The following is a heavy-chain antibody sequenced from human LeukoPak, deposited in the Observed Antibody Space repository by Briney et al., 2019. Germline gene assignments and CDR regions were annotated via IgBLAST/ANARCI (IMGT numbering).Heavy chain of an antibody. J-gene: IGHJ6*03. Sequence: PSETLSLTCTVSGGSISSYYWSWIRQPPGKGLEWIGFIYYRGSANYNPSLKSRVTISEDTSKNQFSLKLSSVTAADTAVYYCARHRGYCSSTSCYGHYYYMDVWGKGTTVTISS. CDR1: GGSISSYY. CDR3: ARHRGYCSSTSCYGHYYYMDV. D-gene: IGHD2-2*01. CDR2: IYYRGSA. V-gene: IGHV4-59*08.